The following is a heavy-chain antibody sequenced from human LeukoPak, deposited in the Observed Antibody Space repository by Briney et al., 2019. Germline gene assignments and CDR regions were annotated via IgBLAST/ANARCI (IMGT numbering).Heavy chain of an antibody. Sequence: PSETLSLTCTVSGGSISSSYYYWGWIRQPPGKGLEWIGSIYYSGSTYYNPSLKSRVTISEDRSKNQFSLKLSSVTAADTAVYYCARVSTGSYYYGMDVWGQGTTVTVSS. V-gene: IGHV4-39*07. J-gene: IGHJ6*02. CDR1: GGSISSSYYY. CDR3: ARVSTGSYYYGMDV. CDR2: IYYSGST. D-gene: IGHD1-1*01.